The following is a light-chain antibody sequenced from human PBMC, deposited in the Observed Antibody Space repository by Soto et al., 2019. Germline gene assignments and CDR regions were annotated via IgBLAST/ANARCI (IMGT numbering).Light chain of an antibody. CDR1: SSNIGTGYD. CDR2: GDN. J-gene: IGLJ1*01. CDR3: AAWDDSLNGCV. Sequence: QSVLTQPPSVSGAPGQRVTISCTGSSSNIGTGYDVHWYQQLPGTAPKLLIYGDNQRPSGVPDRFSASKSGASASLAISGLQSEDEADFYCAAWDDSLNGCVFGTGTKVTVL. V-gene: IGLV1-40*01.